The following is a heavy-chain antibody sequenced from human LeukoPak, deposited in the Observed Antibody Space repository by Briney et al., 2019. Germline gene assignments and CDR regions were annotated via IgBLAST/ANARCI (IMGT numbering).Heavy chain of an antibody. V-gene: IGHV1-69*01. D-gene: IGHD3-10*01. CDR2: IIPIFGTA. Sequence: GASVKVSCKASGGTFSSYAISWVRQAPGQGLEWMGGIIPIFGTANYAQKFQGRVTITADESTSTAYMELSSLRSEDTAVYYCARDRAGLSMVRGGYYGMDVWGQGTTVTVSS. J-gene: IGHJ6*02. CDR3: ARDRAGLSMVRGGYYGMDV. CDR1: GGTFSSYA.